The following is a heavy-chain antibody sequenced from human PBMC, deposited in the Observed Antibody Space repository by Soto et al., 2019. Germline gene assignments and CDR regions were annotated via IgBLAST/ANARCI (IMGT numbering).Heavy chain of an antibody. CDR2: IYYSGST. V-gene: IGHV4-31*03. CDR1: GGSISSGGYY. Sequence: QVQLQESGPGLVKPSQTLSLTCTVSGGSISSGGYYWSWIRQHPGKGLEWIGYIYYSGSTYYNPSPQSRVTISVDTSKNQFSLKLSSVTAADTAVYYCARGNILTGDPNFDYWGQGTLVTVSS. D-gene: IGHD3-9*01. CDR3: ARGNILTGDPNFDY. J-gene: IGHJ4*02.